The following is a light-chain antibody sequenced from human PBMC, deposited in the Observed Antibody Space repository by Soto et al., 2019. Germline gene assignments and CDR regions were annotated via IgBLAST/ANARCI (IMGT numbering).Light chain of an antibody. CDR2: GAS. CDR3: QQYNNWPLT. V-gene: IGKV3-15*01. J-gene: IGKJ4*01. Sequence: IVLRQSPATLSLSPGERATLSCRASQSVSSYLAWYQQKPGQAPRLLIYGASTRATGIPARFSGSGSGTEFTLTISSLQSEDFAVYYCQQYNNWPLTFGGGTKVDIK. CDR1: QSVSSY.